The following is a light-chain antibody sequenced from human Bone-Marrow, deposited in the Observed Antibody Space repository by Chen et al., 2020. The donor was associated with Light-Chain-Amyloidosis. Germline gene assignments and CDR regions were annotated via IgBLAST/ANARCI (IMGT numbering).Light chain of an antibody. J-gene: IGLJ3*02. Sequence: SYVLTQPSSVSVAPGQTATIACGGNNIGSTRVNWYQQTPGQAPLLVVYDDRDRPSGIPKRLSGANSGNTATLTISRVEAGDEADYYCQVWDRSSDRPVFGGGTKLTVL. CDR1: NIGSTR. CDR2: DDR. V-gene: IGLV3-21*02. CDR3: QVWDRSSDRPV.